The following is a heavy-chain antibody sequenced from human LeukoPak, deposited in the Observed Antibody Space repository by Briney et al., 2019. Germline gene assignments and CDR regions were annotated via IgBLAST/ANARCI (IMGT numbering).Heavy chain of an antibody. Sequence: ASVKVSCKASGYTFTGYYMHWVRQAPGQGLEWMGRINPNSGGTNYAQKFQGRVTMTRDTSISTAYMELSRLRSDDTAVYYCARVGYYDNSGYYLDAFDIWGQRTMVTVSS. J-gene: IGHJ3*02. D-gene: IGHD3-22*01. CDR3: ARVGYYDNSGYYLDAFDI. CDR2: INPNSGGT. V-gene: IGHV1-2*06. CDR1: GYTFTGYY.